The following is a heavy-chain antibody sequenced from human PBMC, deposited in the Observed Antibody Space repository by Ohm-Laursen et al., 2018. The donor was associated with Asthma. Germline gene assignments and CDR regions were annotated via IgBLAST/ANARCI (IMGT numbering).Heavy chain of an antibody. CDR3: AKRITIFGVVTNYYYGMDV. J-gene: IGHJ6*02. CDR1: GFIFSDYY. Sequence: SLRLSCAASGFIFSDYYMSWIRQAPGKGLEWVSAISGSGGSTYYADSVKGRFTISRDNSKNTLYLQMNSLRAEDTAVYYCAKRITIFGVVTNYYYGMDVWGQGTTVTVSS. CDR2: ISGSGGST. D-gene: IGHD3-3*01. V-gene: IGHV3-23*01.